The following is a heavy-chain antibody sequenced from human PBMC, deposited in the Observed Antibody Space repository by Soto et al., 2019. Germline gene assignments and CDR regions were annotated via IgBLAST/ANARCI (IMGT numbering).Heavy chain of an antibody. CDR2: INHSGST. V-gene: IGHV4-34*01. CDR3: ASGPQDTAMARYYYYGMDV. Sequence: SETLSLTCAVYGGSFSGYYWSWIRQPPGKGLEWIGEINHSGSTNYNPSLKSRVTISVDTSKNQFSLKLSSVTAADTAVYYCASGPQDTAMARYYYYGMDVWGQGTTVTVSS. D-gene: IGHD5-18*01. CDR1: GGSFSGYY. J-gene: IGHJ6*02.